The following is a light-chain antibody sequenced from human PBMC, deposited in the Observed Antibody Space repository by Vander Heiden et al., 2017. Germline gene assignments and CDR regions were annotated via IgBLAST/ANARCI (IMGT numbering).Light chain of an antibody. J-gene: IGKJ4*01. V-gene: IGKV1-33*01. CDR2: DAS. CDR3: QQYDNRPQNT. CDR1: QDISNY. Sequence: DIQMTQSPSPLSASLGDRVTITCQASQDISNYLNWYQQKPGKAPKLLIYDASNFETGVPSRCSGSGSGTDFTFTISSLQPEDIATYYCQQYDNRPQNTFGGGTKVEIK.